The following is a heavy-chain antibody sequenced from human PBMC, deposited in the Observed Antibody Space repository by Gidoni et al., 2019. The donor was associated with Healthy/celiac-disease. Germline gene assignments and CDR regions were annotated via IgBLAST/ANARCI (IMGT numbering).Heavy chain of an antibody. CDR3: ARDRDANSGYRTLQY. J-gene: IGHJ4*02. D-gene: IGHD3-22*01. CDR2: TYDRSKWFN. CDR1: GDSVSRNSAA. V-gene: IGHV6-1*01. Sequence: QVQLQQSGPGLVQPSPTLSLTCAISGDSVSRNSAAWNWIRQSPSRGLEWLGRTYDRSKWFNDYAVSVKSRIAIHPDTPKNQFSLQLNAVTPEDTAVYYCARDRDANSGYRTLQYWGQGTLVTVSS.